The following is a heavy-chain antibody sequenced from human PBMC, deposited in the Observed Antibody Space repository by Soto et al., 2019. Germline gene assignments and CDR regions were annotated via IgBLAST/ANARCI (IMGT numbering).Heavy chain of an antibody. CDR3: AREEEPSGSYPYYYGMDV. CDR1: GFTFSSYW. J-gene: IGHJ6*02. D-gene: IGHD1-26*01. V-gene: IGHV3-74*01. Sequence: GGSLRLSCAASGFTFSSYWMHWVRQAPGKGLVWVSRINSDGSSTTYADSVKGRFTVSRDNAKNTLYLHMNSLRADDTAVYHCAREEEPSGSYPYYYGMDVWGQGTTATVSS. CDR2: INSDGSST.